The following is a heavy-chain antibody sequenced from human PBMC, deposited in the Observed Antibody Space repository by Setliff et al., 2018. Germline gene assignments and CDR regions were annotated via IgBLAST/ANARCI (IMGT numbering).Heavy chain of an antibody. Sequence: PGGSLRLSCAASGFTFNNYFMIWVRQAPGKGLEWVSSISNSGGEIHYADSVKGRFTISRDNPRSTLYLQMNSLRAEDTALYYCANYEQRPRNLDYWGQGTRVTVSS. CDR3: ANYEQRPRNLDY. J-gene: IGHJ4*02. D-gene: IGHD6-25*01. CDR1: GFTFNNYF. V-gene: IGHV3-23*01. CDR2: ISNSGGEI.